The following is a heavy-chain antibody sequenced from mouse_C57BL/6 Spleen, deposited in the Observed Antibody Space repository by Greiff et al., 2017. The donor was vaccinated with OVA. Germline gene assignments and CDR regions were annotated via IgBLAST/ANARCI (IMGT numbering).Heavy chain of an antibody. CDR1: GYTFTSYW. J-gene: IGHJ3*01. D-gene: IGHD1-1*01. Sequence: VQLQQSGTVLARPGASVKMSCKTSGYTFTSYWMHWVKQRPGQGLEWIGATYPGNSDTSYNQKFKGKAKLTAVTSASTAYMELSSLTNEDSAVYYCTPSYYYGSSSPGFFAYWGQGTLVTVSA. CDR2: TYPGNSDT. CDR3: TPSYYYGSSSPGFFAY. V-gene: IGHV1-5*01.